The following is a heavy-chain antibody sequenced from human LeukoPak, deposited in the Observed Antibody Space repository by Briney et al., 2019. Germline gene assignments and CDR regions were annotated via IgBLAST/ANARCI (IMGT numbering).Heavy chain of an antibody. CDR3: ARGHNWAGRAFDI. V-gene: IGHV4-61*08. CDR1: GGSISSGDYY. J-gene: IGHJ3*02. CDR2: IYYSGST. Sequence: SETLSLTCTVSGGSISSGDYYWSWIRQPPGKGLEWIGYIYYSGSTNYNPSLKSRVTISVDTSKNQFSLKLSSVTAADTAVYYCARGHNWAGRAFDIWGQGTMVTVSS. D-gene: IGHD1-1*01.